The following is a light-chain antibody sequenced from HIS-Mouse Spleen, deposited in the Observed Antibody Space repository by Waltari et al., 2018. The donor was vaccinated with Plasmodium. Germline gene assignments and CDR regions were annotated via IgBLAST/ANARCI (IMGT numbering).Light chain of an antibody. CDR3: CSYAGSYTVV. CDR1: SSDVGGYNY. Sequence: QSALTQPRSVSGSPGQSVTISCTGPSSDVGGYNYVSWYQQHPGKAPKLMIYDVSKRPSGVPDRFSGSKSGNTASLTIPGLQAEDEADYYCCSYAGSYTVVFGGGTKLTVL. J-gene: IGLJ2*01. CDR2: DVS. V-gene: IGLV2-11*01.